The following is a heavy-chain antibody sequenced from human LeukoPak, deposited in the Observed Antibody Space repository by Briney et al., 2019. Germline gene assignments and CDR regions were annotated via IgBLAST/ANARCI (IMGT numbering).Heavy chain of an antibody. CDR2: INHSGST. Sequence: PSETLSLTCAVYGGSFSGYYWSWIRQPPGKGLEWIGEINHSGSTNYNPSLESRVTISVDTSKNQFSLKLSSVTAADTAVYYCARGHDSYYYDSSGYYYDYWGQGTLVTVSS. D-gene: IGHD3-22*01. V-gene: IGHV4-34*01. J-gene: IGHJ4*02. CDR1: GGSFSGYY. CDR3: ARGHDSYYYDSSGYYYDY.